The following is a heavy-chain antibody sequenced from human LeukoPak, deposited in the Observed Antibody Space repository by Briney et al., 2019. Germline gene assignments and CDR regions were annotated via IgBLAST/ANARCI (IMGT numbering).Heavy chain of an antibody. J-gene: IGHJ4*02. V-gene: IGHV3-30*03. CDR1: GFTFSSYG. CDR2: ISYDGSNK. CDR3: ARDLFAAALGTRD. Sequence: GGSLRLSCAASGFTFSSYGMHWVRQAPGKGLEWVAVISYDGSNKYYADSVKGRFTISRDNAKNSLYLQMNSLRAEDTAVYYCARDLFAAALGTRDWGQGTLVTVSS. D-gene: IGHD6-13*01.